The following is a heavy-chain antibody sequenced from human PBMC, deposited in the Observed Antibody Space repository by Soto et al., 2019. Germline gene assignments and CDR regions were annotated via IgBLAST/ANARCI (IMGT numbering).Heavy chain of an antibody. CDR3: ARLNSYIDY. Sequence: QLPLQESGPGLVKASETLSLTCTVSGCPISSNRYFLGWIRQPPGKGLEWIGSIYYSGSTYYNPSLKSRVTISVDTSKNQFSLKLSSVTAADTAVYYCARLNSYIDYWGQGTLVTVSS. CDR2: IYYSGST. V-gene: IGHV4-39*01. J-gene: IGHJ4*02. D-gene: IGHD5-18*01. CDR1: GCPISSNRYF.